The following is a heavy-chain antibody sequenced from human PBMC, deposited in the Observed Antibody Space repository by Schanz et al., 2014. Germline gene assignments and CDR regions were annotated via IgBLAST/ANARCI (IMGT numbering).Heavy chain of an antibody. CDR3: ARDGDFDY. V-gene: IGHV3-33*01. CDR2: IWYDGSNK. J-gene: IGHJ4*02. CDR1: GFTFISYG. Sequence: QVQLVESGGGGAHPGRSLKLSFAAPGFTFISYGMHWVRQAPGKGLEWVAIIWYDGSNKYYADPVKGRFTISRDNSKNTLFLQMSSLRAEDTAVYYCARDGDFDYWGQGTLVTVSS.